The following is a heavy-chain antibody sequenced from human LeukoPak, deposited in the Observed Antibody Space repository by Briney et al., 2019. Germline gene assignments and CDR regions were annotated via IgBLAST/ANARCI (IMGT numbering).Heavy chain of an antibody. Sequence: ASVKVSCKASGYTFTSYDINWVRQATGQGLEWMGWMNPNSGNTGYAQKFQGRVTMTRNTSISTAYMELSSLRSEDTAVYYCGIAAAGSYYFDCWGQGTLVTVSS. V-gene: IGHV1-8*01. CDR3: GIAAAGSYYFDC. J-gene: IGHJ4*02. D-gene: IGHD6-13*01. CDR2: MNPNSGNT. CDR1: GYTFTSYD.